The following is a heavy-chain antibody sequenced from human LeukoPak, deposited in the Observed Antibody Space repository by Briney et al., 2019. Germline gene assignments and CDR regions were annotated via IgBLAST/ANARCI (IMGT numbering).Heavy chain of an antibody. CDR3: AKDSAPYRGLFYYFDH. J-gene: IGHJ4*02. CDR1: GFTFSSYA. V-gene: IGHV3-30-3*01. Sequence: GRSLRLSCAASGFTFSSYAMHWVRQAPGKGLEWVTIISYDGSNKYYADSVKGRFTISRDNSKNTLYLQMNSLRAEDTAVYYCAKDSAPYRGLFYYFDHWGQGTLVTVSS. D-gene: IGHD5-12*01. CDR2: ISYDGSNK.